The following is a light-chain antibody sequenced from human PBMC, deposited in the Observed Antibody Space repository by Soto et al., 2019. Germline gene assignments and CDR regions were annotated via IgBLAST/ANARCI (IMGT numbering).Light chain of an antibody. CDR1: ENIARY. V-gene: IGKV1-39*01. J-gene: IGKJ1*01. Sequence: DIQMTQSPSSLSASVEDKVTITCRASENIARYLNWYQQRPGKAPELLISAASSLQSGVPSRFSGGGSGTDFTLTISSLQPEDFATYYCQQSYSNPRTFGQGTKVDI. CDR3: QQSYSNPRT. CDR2: AAS.